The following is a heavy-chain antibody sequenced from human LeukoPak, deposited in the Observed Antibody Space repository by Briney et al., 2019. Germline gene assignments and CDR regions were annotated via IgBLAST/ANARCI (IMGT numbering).Heavy chain of an antibody. CDR3: ARSTYGDYVHDAFDI. Sequence: SVKVSCKASGGTFSSYAISWVRQAPGQGLEWMVRIIPIFGTGNYAQKFQGRVTITTDESTSTAYMELSSLRSEDTAVYYCARSTYGDYVHDAFDIWGQGTMVTVSS. CDR1: GGTFSSYA. J-gene: IGHJ3*02. V-gene: IGHV1-69*05. CDR2: IIPIFGTG. D-gene: IGHD4-17*01.